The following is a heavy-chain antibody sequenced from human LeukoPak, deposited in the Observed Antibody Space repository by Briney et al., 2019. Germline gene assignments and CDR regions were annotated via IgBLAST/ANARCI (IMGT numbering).Heavy chain of an antibody. J-gene: IGHJ3*02. CDR3: ARDPAYDSSGYYYDAFDI. D-gene: IGHD3-22*01. CDR1: GVSISSSNW. CDR2: IYHSGST. Sequence: SGTLSLTCAVSGVSISSSNWWSWVRQPPGKGLEWIGEIYHSGSTNYNPSLKSRVTISVDKSKNQFSLKLSSVTAADTAVYYCARDPAYDSSGYYYDAFDIWGQGTMVTVSS. V-gene: IGHV4-4*02.